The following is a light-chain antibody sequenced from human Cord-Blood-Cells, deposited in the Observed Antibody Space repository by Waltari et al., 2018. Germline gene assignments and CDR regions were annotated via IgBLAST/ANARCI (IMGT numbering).Light chain of an antibody. Sequence: QSALPQPASVSGSPGQSITIPCTGTSSDVGSYNLVSWYQQHPGKAPKLMIYEGSKRPSGVSNRFSGSKSGNTASLTISGLQAEDEADYYCCSYAGSARVFGGGTKLTVL. CDR2: EGS. CDR3: CSYAGSARV. J-gene: IGLJ3*02. V-gene: IGLV2-23*01. CDR1: SSDVGSYNL.